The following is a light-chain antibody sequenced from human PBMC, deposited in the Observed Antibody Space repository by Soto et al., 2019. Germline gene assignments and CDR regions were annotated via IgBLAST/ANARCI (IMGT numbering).Light chain of an antibody. Sequence: EIVLTQSPATLSLSPGERATLSCRASQSVSSYFAWYQQKPGQAPRLLIYDASNRATGIPARFSGSGSGTDFTLTISSLEPEDFAVYYCQQRSNRPLTFGGGTKVDIK. CDR3: QQRSNRPLT. V-gene: IGKV3-11*01. CDR1: QSVSSY. J-gene: IGKJ4*01. CDR2: DAS.